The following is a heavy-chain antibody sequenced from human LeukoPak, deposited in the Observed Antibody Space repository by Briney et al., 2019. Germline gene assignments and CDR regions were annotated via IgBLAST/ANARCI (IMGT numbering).Heavy chain of an antibody. V-gene: IGHV3-23*01. Sequence: GGSLRLSCAASGFIFSAYAMTWVRQAPGKGLEWVSSVSGGGTKTNYADSVKGRFTISRDTSKNTMYLQMNSLRSDDTAVYYCVRPRDGYTGPFDYWGQGSLVTVSS. CDR1: GFIFSAYA. CDR2: VSGGGTKT. CDR3: VRPRDGYTGPFDY. D-gene: IGHD5-24*01. J-gene: IGHJ4*02.